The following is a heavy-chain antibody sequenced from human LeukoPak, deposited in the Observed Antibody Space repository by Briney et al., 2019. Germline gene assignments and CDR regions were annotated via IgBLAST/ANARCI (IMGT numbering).Heavy chain of an antibody. J-gene: IGHJ4*02. CDR3: AKGRGSWWADY. D-gene: IGHD1-26*01. Sequence: GGSLRLSCAASGFTYSSYGMSWVRQAPGKGLEWVSAISGSGGSTYYADSVKGRFIISRDNSKNTLYLQMNSLRAEDTAAYYCAKGRGSWWADYWGQGTLVTVSS. CDR1: GFTYSSYG. V-gene: IGHV3-23*01. CDR2: ISGSGGST.